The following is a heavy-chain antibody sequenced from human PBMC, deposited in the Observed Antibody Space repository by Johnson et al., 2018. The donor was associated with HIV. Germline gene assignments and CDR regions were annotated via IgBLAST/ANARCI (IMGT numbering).Heavy chain of an antibody. CDR2: ISGSGGTM. D-gene: IGHD3-16*01. V-gene: IGHV3-11*04. J-gene: IGHJ3*02. CDR1: GFTFHDSY. Sequence: QVQLVESGGGLVKPGGSLRLSCAASGFTFHDSYMSWIRQAPGKGLEWISYISGSGGTMYSADSVKGRFTIPRNNANNSLHLQMNNLRAEDTAVYCCATVWGREGRHSFDSWGQGTVVTVSS. CDR3: ATVWGREGRHSFDS.